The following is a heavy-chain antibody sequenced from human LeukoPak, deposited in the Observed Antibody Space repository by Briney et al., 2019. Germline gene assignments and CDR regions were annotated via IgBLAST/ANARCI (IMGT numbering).Heavy chain of an antibody. V-gene: IGHV1-2*02. CDR2: INPNSGGT. D-gene: IGHD3-10*01. CDR3: ATASGHYYGSGSRPYYFDY. CDR1: GYTFTGYY. J-gene: IGHJ4*02. Sequence: GASVKVPCKASGYTFTGYYMHWVRQAPGQGLEWMGWINPNSGGTNYAQKFQGRVTMTRDTSISTAYMELSRLRSDDTAVYYCATASGHYYGSGSRPYYFDYWGQGTLVTVSS.